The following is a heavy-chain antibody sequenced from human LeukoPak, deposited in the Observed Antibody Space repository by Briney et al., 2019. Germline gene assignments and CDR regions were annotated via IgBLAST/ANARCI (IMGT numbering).Heavy chain of an antibody. Sequence: GASVKVSCKASGYTFTSYDINWVRQATGQGLEWMGWMNPNSGNTGYAQKFQGRVTMTRNTSISTAYMELSSLRSEDTAVYYCARSRIAALPRPPDYYYYYGMDVWGQGTTVTVSS. J-gene: IGHJ6*02. D-gene: IGHD6-6*01. V-gene: IGHV1-8*01. CDR2: MNPNSGNT. CDR3: ARSRIAALPRPPDYYYYYGMDV. CDR1: GYTFTSYD.